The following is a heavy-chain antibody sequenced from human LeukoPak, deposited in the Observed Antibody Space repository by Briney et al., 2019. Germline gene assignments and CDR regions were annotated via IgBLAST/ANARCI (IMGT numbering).Heavy chain of an antibody. CDR1: GFTFSDYG. CDR2: ISSSSSYI. V-gene: IGHV3-21*01. Sequence: GGSLRLSCTASGFTFSDYGMSWVRQAPGKGLEWVSSISSSSSYIYYADSVKGRFTISRDNAKNSLYLQMNSLRAEDTAVYYCAREDPTYYDILTVGQGWFDPWGQGTLVTVSS. CDR3: AREDPTYYDILTVGQGWFDP. J-gene: IGHJ5*02. D-gene: IGHD3-9*01.